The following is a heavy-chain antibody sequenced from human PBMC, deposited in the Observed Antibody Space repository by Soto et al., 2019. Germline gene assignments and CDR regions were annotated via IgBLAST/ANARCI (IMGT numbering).Heavy chain of an antibody. D-gene: IGHD2-8*01. CDR3: ARARHVNGMHSFDY. CDR1: GGSIRSSSYY. J-gene: IGHJ4*01. V-gene: IGHV4-39*01. CDR2: IYYSGST. Sequence: SETLSLTCPVSGGSIRSSSYYWGWIRQPPGKGLEWIGSIYYSGSTYYIPSLKSRVTISVDTSKNQFSLKLSSVIAADTAVYYCARARHVNGMHSFDY.